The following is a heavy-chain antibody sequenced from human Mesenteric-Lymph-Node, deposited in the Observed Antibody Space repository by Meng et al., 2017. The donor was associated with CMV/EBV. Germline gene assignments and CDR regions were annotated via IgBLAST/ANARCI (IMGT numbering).Heavy chain of an antibody. CDR3: ARVRRGYIVVVPAATREYYYYGMDV. Sequence: SETLSLTCTVSGYSISSGYYWGWIRQPPGKGLEWIGSIYHSGSTYYNPSLKSRVTISVDTSKNQVSLKLSSVTAADAAVYYCARVRRGYIVVVPAATREYYYYGMDVWGQGTTVTVSS. D-gene: IGHD2-2*01. V-gene: IGHV4-38-2*02. J-gene: IGHJ6*02. CDR2: IYHSGST. CDR1: GYSISSGYY.